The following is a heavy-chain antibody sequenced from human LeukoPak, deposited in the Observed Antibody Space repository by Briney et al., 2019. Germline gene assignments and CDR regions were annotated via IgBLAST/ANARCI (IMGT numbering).Heavy chain of an antibody. CDR3: ARDGLGGLQH. CDR1: GGSISSFY. CDR2: IYYSGST. Sequence: SETLSLTCTVSGGSISSFYWSWIRQPPGKGLEWIGYIYYSGSTNYNPSLKSRVTISVDTSKNQFSLKLSSVTAADTAVYYCARDGLGGLQHWGQGTLVTVPS. V-gene: IGHV4-59*01. J-gene: IGHJ1*01. D-gene: IGHD2-15*01.